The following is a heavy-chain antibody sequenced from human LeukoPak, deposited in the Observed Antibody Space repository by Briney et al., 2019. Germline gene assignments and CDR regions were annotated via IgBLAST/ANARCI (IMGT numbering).Heavy chain of an antibody. J-gene: IGHJ5*02. V-gene: IGHV3-48*01. CDR1: GFTFSSYS. Sequence: GGSLRLSCAASGFTFSSYSTNWVRQAPGKGLEWISYISSASNTIYYADSVKGRFTISRDNAKNSVYLQMNSLRAEDTAMYYCARDGWFGDYNWFDPWGQGTLVTVSS. D-gene: IGHD3-10*01. CDR2: ISSASNTI. CDR3: ARDGWFGDYNWFDP.